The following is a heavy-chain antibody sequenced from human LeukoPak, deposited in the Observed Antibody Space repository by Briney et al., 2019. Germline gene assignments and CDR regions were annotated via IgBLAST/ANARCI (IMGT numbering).Heavy chain of an antibody. J-gene: IGHJ4*02. V-gene: IGHV4-34*01. D-gene: IGHD3-22*01. Sequence: PSETLSLTCAVYGGSFSGYSWSWIRQPPGKGLEWIGEINHSGSTNYNPSLKSRLTISVDTSKNQFSLKLSSVTAADTAVYYCARGLGLTTGAYYFDSWGQGTLVAVSS. CDR2: INHSGST. CDR1: GGSFSGYS. CDR3: ARGLGLTTGAYYFDS.